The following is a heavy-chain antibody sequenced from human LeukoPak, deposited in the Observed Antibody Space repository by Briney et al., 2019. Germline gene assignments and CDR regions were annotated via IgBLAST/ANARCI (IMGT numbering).Heavy chain of an antibody. Sequence: KTSETRSLTCAVYGGSVSGYYWSWIRQPPGKGLEWIGEINHSGSTNYNPSLKSRVTISVDTSKNQFSLKLSSVTAADTAVYYCARGPGYSGYDFYDSSGYYYYFDYWGQGTLVTVSS. CDR3: ARGPGYSGYDFYDSSGYYYYFDY. V-gene: IGHV4-34*01. CDR2: INHSGST. CDR1: GGSVSGYY. J-gene: IGHJ4*02. D-gene: IGHD3-22*01.